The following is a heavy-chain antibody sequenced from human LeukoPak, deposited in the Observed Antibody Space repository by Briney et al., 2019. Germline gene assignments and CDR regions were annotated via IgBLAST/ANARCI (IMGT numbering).Heavy chain of an antibody. CDR3: ARADCSGGSCYFYAFDI. CDR2: IIPIFGTA. D-gene: IGHD2-15*01. V-gene: IGHV1-69*06. CDR1: GGTFSSYA. J-gene: IGHJ3*02. Sequence: ASVKVSCKASGGTFSSYAISWVRQAPGQGLEWMGGIIPIFGTANYAQKFQGRVTITADKSTSTAYMELSSLRSEDTAVYYCARADCSGGSCYFYAFDIWGQGTMVTVSS.